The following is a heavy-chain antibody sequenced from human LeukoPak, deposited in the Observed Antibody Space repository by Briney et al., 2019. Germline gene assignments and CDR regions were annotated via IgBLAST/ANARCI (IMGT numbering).Heavy chain of an antibody. CDR2: MNPSSGNT. J-gene: IGHJ3*02. CDR3: ARGLRDTARALFDI. D-gene: IGHD5-18*01. V-gene: IGHV1-8*03. Sequence: ASVKVSCKASGYTFTSYDINWVRQATGKGLEWMGWMNPSSGNTGYAQKFQGRVTITGNTSISTAYMELRSLRSEDTAVYYCARGLRDTARALFDIWGQGTMVTVSS. CDR1: GYTFTSYD.